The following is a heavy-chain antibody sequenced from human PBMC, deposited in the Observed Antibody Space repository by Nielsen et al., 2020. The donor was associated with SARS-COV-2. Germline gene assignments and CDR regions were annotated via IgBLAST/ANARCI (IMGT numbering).Heavy chain of an antibody. CDR3: ARGGGYSNFDY. CDR1: GGSISSYY. Sequence: SETLSLTCTVSGGSISSYYWSWIRQPPGKGLEWIGYIYYSGSTKYNPSLKSRVTISVDTSKNQFSLKLSSVTAADTAVYYCARGGGYSNFDYWGQGTLVTVSS. V-gene: IGHV4-59*01. J-gene: IGHJ4*02. D-gene: IGHD3-22*01. CDR2: IYYSGST.